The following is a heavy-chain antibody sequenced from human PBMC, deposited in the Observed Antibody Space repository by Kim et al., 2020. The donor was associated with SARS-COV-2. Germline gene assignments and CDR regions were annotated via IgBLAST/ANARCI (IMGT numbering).Heavy chain of an antibody. CDR1: GGTFSSYA. CDR2: IIPIFGTA. V-gene: IGHV1-69*13. J-gene: IGHJ6*02. D-gene: IGHD3-16*01. CDR3: ARDDYPPSAFGFDGMDV. Sequence: SVKVSCKASGGTFSSYAISWVRQAPGQGLEWMGGIIPIFGTANYAQKFQGRVTITADESTSTAYMELSSLRSEDTAVYYCARDDYPPSAFGFDGMDVWGQGTTVTVSS.